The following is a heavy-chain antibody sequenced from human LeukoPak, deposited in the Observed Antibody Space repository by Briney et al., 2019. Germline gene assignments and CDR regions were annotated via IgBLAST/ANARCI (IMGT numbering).Heavy chain of an antibody. Sequence: GASVKVSCKASGYTFTSYGISWVRQAPGQGLEWMGWISAYNGNTDYAQKLQGRVTMTTDTSTSTAYMELRSLRSDDTAVYYCARADRTGIYYYYYYGMDVWGQGTTVTVSS. J-gene: IGHJ6*02. CDR3: ARADRTGIYYYYYYGMDV. V-gene: IGHV1-18*01. CDR1: GYTFTSYG. D-gene: IGHD7-27*01. CDR2: ISAYNGNT.